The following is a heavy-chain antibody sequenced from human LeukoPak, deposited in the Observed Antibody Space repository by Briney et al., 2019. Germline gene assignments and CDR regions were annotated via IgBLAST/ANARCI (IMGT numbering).Heavy chain of an antibody. V-gene: IGHV4-39*01. CDR2: IYYSGST. D-gene: IGHD6-19*01. CDR1: GGSISSYY. J-gene: IGHJ4*02. Sequence: SETLSLTRTVSGGSISSYYWSWVRQPPGKGLEWIGSIYYSGSTYYNPSLKSRVTISVDTSKNQFSLKLSSVTAADTAVYYCARLSSSGWYLFDYWGQGTLVTVSS. CDR3: ARLSSSGWYLFDY.